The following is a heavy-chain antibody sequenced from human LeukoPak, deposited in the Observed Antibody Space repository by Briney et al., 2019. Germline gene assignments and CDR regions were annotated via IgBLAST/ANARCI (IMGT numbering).Heavy chain of an antibody. V-gene: IGHV3-7*01. CDR1: GFTFSNNW. Sequence: GGSLRLSCAASGFTFSNNWMSWVRQAPGKGLEWVANIKQDGSEKYYVDSVKGRFTISRDNAKNSLYLQMNSLRAEDTAIYYCAREAALSNWGQGILVTVSS. CDR2: IKQDGSEK. D-gene: IGHD6-25*01. CDR3: AREAALSN. J-gene: IGHJ4*02.